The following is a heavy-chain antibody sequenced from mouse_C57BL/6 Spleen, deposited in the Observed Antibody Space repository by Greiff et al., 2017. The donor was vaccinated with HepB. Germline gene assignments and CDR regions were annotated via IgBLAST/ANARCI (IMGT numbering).Heavy chain of an antibody. V-gene: IGHV1-54*01. CDR2: INPGSGGT. CDR1: GYAFTNYL. CDR3: AREDDGYRFDY. D-gene: IGHD2-3*01. Sequence: VQLQESGAELVRPGTSVKVSCKASGYAFTNYLIEWVKQRPGQGLEWIGVINPGSGGTNYNEKFKGKATLTADKSSSTAYMQLSSLTSEDSAVYFCAREDDGYRFDYWGQGTTLTVSS. J-gene: IGHJ2*01.